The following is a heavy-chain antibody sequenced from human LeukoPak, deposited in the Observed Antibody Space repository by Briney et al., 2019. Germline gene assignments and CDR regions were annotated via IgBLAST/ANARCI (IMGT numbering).Heavy chain of an antibody. Sequence: GGSLRLSCAASGFTFSSYWMDWVRQAPGKGLEWVANIKQDGSEKYYVDSVKGRFTISRDNAKNSLYLQMNSLRADDTAVYYCARDRDWYTFDCWGQGALVTVSS. CDR3: ARDRDWYTFDC. J-gene: IGHJ4*02. D-gene: IGHD2-21*01. V-gene: IGHV3-7*01. CDR2: IKQDGSEK. CDR1: GFTFSSYW.